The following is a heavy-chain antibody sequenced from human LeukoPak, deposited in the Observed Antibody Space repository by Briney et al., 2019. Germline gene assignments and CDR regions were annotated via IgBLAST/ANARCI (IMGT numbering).Heavy chain of an antibody. Sequence: TGGSLRLSCAASGFTVSSNYMSWVRQAPGKGLEWVSYISSSGSTIYYADSVKGRFTISRDNAKNTLYLQMNSLRAEDTAVYYCTLAILTGYYPYGMDVWGQGTTVTVSS. D-gene: IGHD3-9*01. CDR3: TLAILTGYYPYGMDV. J-gene: IGHJ6*02. V-gene: IGHV3-11*01. CDR2: ISSSGSTI. CDR1: GFTVSSNY.